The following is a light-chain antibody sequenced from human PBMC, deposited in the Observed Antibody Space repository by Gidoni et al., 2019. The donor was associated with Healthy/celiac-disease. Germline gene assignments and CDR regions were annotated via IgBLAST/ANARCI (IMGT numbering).Light chain of an antibody. Sequence: DFQMTQSPSSLSASVGDRVTITCQASQDISNYLNWYQQKPGKAPKLLIYDASNLETGVPSRFSGSGSGTGFTFTISSLQPEDNATYYCQQYNNLPRALTFGEGTKVEIK. CDR1: QDISNY. V-gene: IGKV1-33*01. J-gene: IGKJ4*01. CDR3: QQYNNLPRALT. CDR2: DAS.